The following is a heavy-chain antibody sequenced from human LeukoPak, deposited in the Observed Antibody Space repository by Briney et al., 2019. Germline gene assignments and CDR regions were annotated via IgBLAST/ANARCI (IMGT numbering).Heavy chain of an antibody. Sequence: SGTLSLSCAVSGGSLYGYYWSWVRRPPGKGLEWIGSLYYSGSSYYNPSPKSRVNISADTSKNQFSLKLTSVTAADTAVYYCVVMAGYWGEGTLVTVSS. CDR3: VVMAGY. D-gene: IGHD3-22*01. CDR2: LYYSGSS. J-gene: IGHJ4*02. V-gene: IGHV4-59*05. CDR1: GGSLYGYY.